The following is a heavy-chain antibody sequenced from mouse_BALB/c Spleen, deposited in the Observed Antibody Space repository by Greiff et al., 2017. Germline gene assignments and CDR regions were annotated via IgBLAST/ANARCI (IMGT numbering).Heavy chain of an antibody. J-gene: IGHJ4*01. V-gene: IGHV5-6-5*01. CDR2: ISSGGST. CDR3: ARGDYYGSSPYAMDY. Sequence: EVQRVESGGGLVKPGGSLKLSCAASGFTFSSYAMSWVRQTPEKRLEWVASISSGGSTYYPDSVKGRFTISRDNARNILYLQMSSLRSEDTAMYYCARGDYYGSSPYAMDYWGQGTSVTVSS. D-gene: IGHD1-1*01. CDR1: GFTFSSYA.